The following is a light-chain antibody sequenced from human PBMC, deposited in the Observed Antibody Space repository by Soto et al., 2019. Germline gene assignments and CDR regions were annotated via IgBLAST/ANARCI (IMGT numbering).Light chain of an antibody. Sequence: DILFTQSPGTLSLSPGESATLSCRASQSISTYLAWYQQKPGQAPRLLIYGASIRATGIPDRLSGSGSGTHFALPIRRLEPEDFAVYYCQQYDNSSTFGQGTKVDIK. CDR1: QSISTY. J-gene: IGKJ1*01. CDR2: GAS. V-gene: IGKV3-20*01. CDR3: QQYDNSST.